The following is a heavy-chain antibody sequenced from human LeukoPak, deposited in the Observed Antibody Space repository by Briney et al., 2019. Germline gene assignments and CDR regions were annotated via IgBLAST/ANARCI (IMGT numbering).Heavy chain of an antibody. CDR2: ISSNGGST. V-gene: IGHV3-64D*06. Sequence: GGSLRLSCSASGFTFRSYVMYWASQAPGKGLEYVSVISSNGGSTNYADSVKGRFTISRDNSKNTLYLQMSSLRAEDTAVYYCVKGNNYDSSGYQFDYWGQGTLVTVSS. J-gene: IGHJ4*02. CDR1: GFTFRSYV. D-gene: IGHD3-22*01. CDR3: VKGNNYDSSGYQFDY.